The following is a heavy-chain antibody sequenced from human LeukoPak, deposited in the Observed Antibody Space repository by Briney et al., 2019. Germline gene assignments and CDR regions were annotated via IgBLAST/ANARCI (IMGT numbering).Heavy chain of an antibody. CDR3: AKDRYNWNDGWFDP. D-gene: IGHD1-20*01. J-gene: IGHJ5*02. CDR2: VSGGGGRTT. Sequence: GGSLRLSCAASGFIFSSYGMSWVRQAPGKGLEWVSTVSGGGGRTTYYADSVKGRFTISRDNSKNTLYLQMNSLRDEDTAVYYCAKDRYNWNDGWFDPWGQGTLVTVSS. CDR1: GFIFSSYG. V-gene: IGHV3-23*01.